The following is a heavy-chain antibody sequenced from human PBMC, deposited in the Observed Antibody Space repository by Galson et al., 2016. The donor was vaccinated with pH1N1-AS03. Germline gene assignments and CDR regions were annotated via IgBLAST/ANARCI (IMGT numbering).Heavy chain of an antibody. CDR2: ISGSGGST. J-gene: IGHJ4*02. V-gene: IGHV3-23*01. CDR1: GFTFSSYA. D-gene: IGHD4-23*01. Sequence: SLRLSCAASGFTFSSYAMSWVRQAPGKGLEWVSAISGSGGSTYYADSVKGRFTISRDNSKNTLHLQMNSLRAEDTAVYYCANYYGGSGDSFDDWGQGTLVSVSS. CDR3: ANYYGGSGDSFDD.